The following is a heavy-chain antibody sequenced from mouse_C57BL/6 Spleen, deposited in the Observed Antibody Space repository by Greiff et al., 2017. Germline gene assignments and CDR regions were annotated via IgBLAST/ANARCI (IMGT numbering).Heavy chain of an antibody. CDR2: IHPNSGST. J-gene: IGHJ2*01. D-gene: IGHD2-14*01. Sequence: VQLQQSGAELVKPGASVKLSCKASGYTFTSYWMHWVKQRPGQGLEWIGMIHPNSGSTNYNEKFKSKATLTVDTSSSTAYMQLSSLTSEDSAVYYSARSRWEVYVEDWGKGLTLTAAS. CDR1: GYTFTSYW. CDR3: ARSRWEVYVED. V-gene: IGHV1-64*01.